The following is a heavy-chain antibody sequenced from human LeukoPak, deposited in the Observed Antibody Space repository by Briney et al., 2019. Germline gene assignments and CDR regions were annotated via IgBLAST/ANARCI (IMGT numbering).Heavy chain of an antibody. J-gene: IGHJ3*02. CDR2: FDPEDGET. D-gene: IGHD2-21*02. Sequence: ASVKVSCKVSGYTLTELSMHWVRQAPGKGLEWMGGFDPEDGETIYAQKFQGRVTMTEDTSTDTAYMELSSLGSEDTAVYYCATAPEVVTAAFDIWGQGTMVTVSS. CDR3: ATAPEVVTAAFDI. V-gene: IGHV1-24*01. CDR1: GYTLTELS.